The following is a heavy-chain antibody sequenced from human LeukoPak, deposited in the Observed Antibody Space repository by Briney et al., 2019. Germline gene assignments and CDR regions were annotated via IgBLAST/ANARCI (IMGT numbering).Heavy chain of an antibody. V-gene: IGHV3-43*02. Sequence: PGGSLRLSCAASGFTFDDYAMHWVRQAPGKGLEWVSLISGDGGSTYYADSVKGRFTISRDNSKNSLYLQMNSLRTEDTALYYCAKDMLWFGESPRGGFDYWGQGTLVTVSS. D-gene: IGHD3-10*01. CDR2: ISGDGGST. CDR3: AKDMLWFGESPRGGFDY. CDR1: GFTFDDYA. J-gene: IGHJ4*02.